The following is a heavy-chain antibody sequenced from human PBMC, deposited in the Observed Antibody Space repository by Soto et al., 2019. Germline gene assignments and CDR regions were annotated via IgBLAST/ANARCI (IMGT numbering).Heavy chain of an antibody. D-gene: IGHD1-1*01. CDR2: VSSRGTT. V-gene: IGHV4-39*02. J-gene: IGHJ4*02. Sequence: QVKLEESGPGLVKPSGTLSLTCSVSGDSIRSSSYAWGWIRQPPGKGLEWIGSVSSRGTTYFNPSVRSRVTMSVDTSRNHYSMTLTSVTVADTAVYYCARESLDDSPWGPGTLVTVSS. CDR1: GDSIRSSSYA. CDR3: ARESLDDSP.